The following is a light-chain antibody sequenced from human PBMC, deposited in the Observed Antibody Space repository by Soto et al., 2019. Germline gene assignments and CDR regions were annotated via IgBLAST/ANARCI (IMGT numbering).Light chain of an antibody. J-gene: IGKJ1*01. CDR1: QSISSW. CDR2: DAS. V-gene: IGKV1-5*01. Sequence: DIQMTQSPSTLSASVGDRVTITCRASQSISSWLAWYQQKPGKAPKLLIYDASSLQSGVPSRFSGSGSGTECTLSISSLQHEDFETYYCQQYNTYPWTLGQGTKVDIK. CDR3: QQYNTYPWT.